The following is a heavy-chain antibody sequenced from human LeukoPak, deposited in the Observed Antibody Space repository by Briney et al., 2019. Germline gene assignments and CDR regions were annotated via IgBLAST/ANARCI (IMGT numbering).Heavy chain of an antibody. J-gene: IGHJ4*02. CDR1: GFTFSSYA. V-gene: IGHV3-23*01. D-gene: IGHD3-10*01. Sequence: GGSLRLSCAASGFTFSSYAMSWVRQAPGKGLEWVSAISGSGGSTYYADSVKGRSTISRDNSKNTLYLQMNSLRAEDTAVYYCAKDIGMVRESEFDYWGQGTLVTVSS. CDR2: ISGSGGST. CDR3: AKDIGMVRESEFDY.